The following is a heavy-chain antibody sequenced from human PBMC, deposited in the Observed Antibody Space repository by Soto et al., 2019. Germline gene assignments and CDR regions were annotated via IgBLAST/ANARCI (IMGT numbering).Heavy chain of an antibody. D-gene: IGHD4-17*01. V-gene: IGHV1-3*01. CDR3: ARAGLGNWFDP. Sequence: ASVKVSCKASGYSFTSYAMHWVRQAPGQRLEWMGWINAGNGNTKYSQKFQGRVTITRDTSASTAYMELSSLRSDDTAVYYCARAGLGNWFDPWGQGTLVTVSS. CDR2: INAGNGNT. J-gene: IGHJ5*02. CDR1: GYSFTSYA.